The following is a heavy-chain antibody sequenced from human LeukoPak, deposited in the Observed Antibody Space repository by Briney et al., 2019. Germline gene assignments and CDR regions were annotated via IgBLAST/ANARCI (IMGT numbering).Heavy chain of an antibody. V-gene: IGHV3-7*01. J-gene: IGHJ6*03. Sequence: PGGSLRLSCAASGFTFSDYYMSWIRQAPGKGLEWVANIKQDGSEKYYVDSVKGRFTISRDNAKNSLYLQMNSLRAEDTAVYYCARDHEAPIDYYYYMDVWGKGTTVTVSS. CDR1: GFTFSDYY. CDR2: IKQDGSEK. CDR3: ARDHEAPIDYYYYMDV.